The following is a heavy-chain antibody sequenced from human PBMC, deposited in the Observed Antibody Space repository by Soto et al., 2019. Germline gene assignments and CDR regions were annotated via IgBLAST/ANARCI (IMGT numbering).Heavy chain of an antibody. CDR1: GFTFSSYA. Sequence: EVQLLESGGGLVQPGGSLRLSCAASGFTFSSYAMSWVRQAPGKGLEWVSAISGSGGSTYYADSVKCRFTIVRDNSKNTLDLQMNSLRAEDTAVYYCVKHLPYGYSYEPVDDGMDVWGQGTTVTVSS. V-gene: IGHV3-23*01. CDR3: VKHLPYGYSYEPVDDGMDV. J-gene: IGHJ6*02. CDR2: ISGSGGST. D-gene: IGHD5-18*01.